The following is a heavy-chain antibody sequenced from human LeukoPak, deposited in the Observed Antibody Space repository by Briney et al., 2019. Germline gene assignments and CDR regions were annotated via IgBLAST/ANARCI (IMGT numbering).Heavy chain of an antibody. CDR2: INIDGATT. J-gene: IGHJ5*02. V-gene: IGHV3-74*01. CDR3: VRGAVGTGVWFDP. Sequence: GGSLRPSCAASGFTFRGCWMQWVRHARGGGREWVSRINIDGATTNYADSVKGRFTISRDNAKNTLHLQMNSLRADDTAVYYCVRGAVGTGVWFDPWGQGTLVTVSS. CDR1: GFTFRGCW. D-gene: IGHD1-26*01.